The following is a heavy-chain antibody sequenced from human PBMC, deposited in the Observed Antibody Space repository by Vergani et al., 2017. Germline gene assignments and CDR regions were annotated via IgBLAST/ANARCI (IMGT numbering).Heavy chain of an antibody. D-gene: IGHD2-15*01. Sequence: QVQLQESGPGLVKPSQTLSLTCTVSGGSISSGSYYWSWIRQPAGKGLEWIGRIYTSGSTNYNPSLKSRVTISVDTSKNQFSLKLSSVTAADTAVYYCAIRYCSGGSCYFDPWGQGTLVTVSS. CDR2: IYTSGST. V-gene: IGHV4-61*02. CDR3: AIRYCSGGSCYFDP. CDR1: GGSISSGSYY. J-gene: IGHJ5*02.